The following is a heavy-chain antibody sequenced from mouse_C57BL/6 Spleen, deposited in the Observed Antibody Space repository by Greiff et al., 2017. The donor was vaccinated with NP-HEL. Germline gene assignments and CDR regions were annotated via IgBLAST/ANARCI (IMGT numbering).Heavy chain of an antibody. Sequence: VQLQQSGPVLVKPGASVKMSCKASGYTFTDYYMNWVKQSPGKSLEWIGVINPYNGGTSYNQKFKGKATLTVDKSSSTAYMELNSLTSEDSAVKYWARKDYYGSSYGGGTYWGQGTLVTVSA. CDR3: ARKDYYGSSYGGGTY. D-gene: IGHD1-1*01. CDR2: INPYNGGT. J-gene: IGHJ3*01. V-gene: IGHV1-19*01. CDR1: GYTFTDYY.